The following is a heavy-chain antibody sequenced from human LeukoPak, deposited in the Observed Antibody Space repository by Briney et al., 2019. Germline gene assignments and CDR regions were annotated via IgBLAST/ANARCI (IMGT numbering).Heavy chain of an antibody. CDR3: ARGFFDIVVVVAATANDY. Sequence: GGSLRHSCAASVFTFVSYSMNWVRQAPGEGLDGVSSIISSGSFIYYADSVKGRFTICRDNAKNSLYLQMNSLRAEDTAVYYCARGFFDIVVVVAATANDYWGQGTLVTVSS. J-gene: IGHJ4*02. D-gene: IGHD2-15*01. CDR1: VFTFVSYS. V-gene: IGHV3-21*01. CDR2: IISSGSFI.